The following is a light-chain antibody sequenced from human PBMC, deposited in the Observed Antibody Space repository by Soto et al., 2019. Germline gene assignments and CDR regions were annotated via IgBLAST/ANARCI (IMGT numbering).Light chain of an antibody. CDR3: SSHAGSSVF. Sequence: QSALTQPPSASGSPGQSVTISCTGTSSDVGGYNYVSWYQQHPGKAPKLMIYDVSKRPSGVPDRFSGSKSGNTASLTVSGLQAEDEADYYCSSHAGSSVFFGGGTKLTVI. V-gene: IGLV2-8*01. CDR2: DVS. CDR1: SSDVGGYNY. J-gene: IGLJ2*01.